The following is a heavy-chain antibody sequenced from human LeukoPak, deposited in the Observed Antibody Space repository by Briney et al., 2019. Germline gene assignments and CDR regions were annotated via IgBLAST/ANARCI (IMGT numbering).Heavy chain of an antibody. CDR1: GGSISSGGYY. Sequence: PSETLSLTCTVSGGSISSGGYYWSWIRQPPGKGLEWIGEIYHSGSTNYNPSLKSRVTISVDKSKNQFSLKLSSVTAADTAVYYCARKGIALKNWFDPWGQGTLVTVSS. J-gene: IGHJ5*02. D-gene: IGHD6-13*01. CDR3: ARKGIALKNWFDP. CDR2: IYHSGST. V-gene: IGHV4-30-2*01.